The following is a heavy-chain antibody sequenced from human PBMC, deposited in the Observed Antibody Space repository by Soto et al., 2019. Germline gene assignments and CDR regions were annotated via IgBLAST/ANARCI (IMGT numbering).Heavy chain of an antibody. J-gene: IGHJ4*02. CDR3: ARARAERERSYDFWSGSFDY. V-gene: IGHV1-69*13. Sequence: GASVKVSCKASGGTLSSFAISWVRQAPGQGLEWMGGIIPIYDTTNYAQTFQGRVTITADESTNTAFMELSSLRSVDTAVCYCARARAERERSYDFWSGSFDYWGQGSLVTVSS. CDR1: GGTLSSFA. CDR2: IIPIYDTT. D-gene: IGHD3-3*01.